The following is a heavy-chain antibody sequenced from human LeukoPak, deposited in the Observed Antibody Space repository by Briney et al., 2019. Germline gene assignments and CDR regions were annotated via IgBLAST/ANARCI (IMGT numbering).Heavy chain of an antibody. CDR1: GFTVSSNY. D-gene: IGHD6-19*01. CDR3: AGDKTTGGWYEFDY. CDR2: ISNDGDT. J-gene: IGHJ4*02. V-gene: IGHV3-53*01. Sequence: GGSLRLSRAASGFTVSSNYMSWVRQGPGKGLECVSVISNDGDTYYADSVKGRFTISRDTSKNTVSLQMNSLRAEDTAVYYCAGDKTTGGWYEFDYWGQGTLVTVSS.